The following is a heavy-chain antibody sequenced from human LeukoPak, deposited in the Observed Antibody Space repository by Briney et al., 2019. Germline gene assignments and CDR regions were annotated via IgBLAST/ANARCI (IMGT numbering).Heavy chain of an antibody. Sequence: SETLSLTCTVSGGSISSSSYYWGWIRQPPGKGLEWIGSIYYSGSTYYNPSLRSRVTISVDTSKNQFSLKLSSVTAADTAVYYCARDHRSSGSYHRKIDYWGQGTLVTVSS. D-gene: IGHD1-26*01. J-gene: IGHJ4*02. CDR1: GGSISSSSYY. CDR3: ARDHRSSGSYHRKIDY. CDR2: IYYSGST. V-gene: IGHV4-39*07.